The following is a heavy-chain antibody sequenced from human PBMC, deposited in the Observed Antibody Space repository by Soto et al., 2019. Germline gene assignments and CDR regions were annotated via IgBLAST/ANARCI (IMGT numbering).Heavy chain of an antibody. CDR1: GFTFSSYA. CDR2: ISYDGTNK. Sequence: QVQLVESGGGVVQPGRSLRLSCAASGFTFSSYAMHWVRQAPGKGLEWVAVISYDGTNKYYADSVKGRFTISRDNSKNTLYLHMNSLRAEDTAVYYCARPGSSSCMTLDYYYYDGMDVWGQGTTVTVSS. V-gene: IGHV3-30-3*01. J-gene: IGHJ6*02. CDR3: ARPGSSSCMTLDYYYYDGMDV. D-gene: IGHD6-13*01.